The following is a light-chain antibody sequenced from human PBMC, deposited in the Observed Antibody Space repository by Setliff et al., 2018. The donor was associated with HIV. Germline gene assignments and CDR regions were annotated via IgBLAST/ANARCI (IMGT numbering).Light chain of an antibody. CDR2: DVN. J-gene: IGLJ1*01. V-gene: IGLV2-11*01. Sequence: QSVLTQPRSVSGSPGQSVTFSCTGSRSDVGAYNFVSWYQQHPGKAPKLIIYDVNKRPSGVPDRFSGSKSGDTASLSISGLQSEDEADYYCCSYAGSDSYIFGSGTKVTVL. CDR3: CSYAGSDSYI. CDR1: RSDVGAYNF.